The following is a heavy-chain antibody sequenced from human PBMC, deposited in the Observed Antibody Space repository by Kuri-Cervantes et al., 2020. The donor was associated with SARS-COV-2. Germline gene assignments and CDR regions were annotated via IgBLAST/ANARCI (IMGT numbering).Heavy chain of an antibody. CDR2: ISSSGSTI. CDR1: GFTFSSYA. D-gene: IGHD5-18*01. V-gene: IGHV3-11*04. Sequence: GGSLRLSCAASGFTFSSYAMSWIRQAPGKGLEWVSYISSSGSTIYYADSVKGRFTISRDNAKNSLYLQMNSLRAEDTAVYYCARDFGYLNSYGYDWGQGTLVTVSS. J-gene: IGHJ4*02. CDR3: ARDFGYLNSYGYD.